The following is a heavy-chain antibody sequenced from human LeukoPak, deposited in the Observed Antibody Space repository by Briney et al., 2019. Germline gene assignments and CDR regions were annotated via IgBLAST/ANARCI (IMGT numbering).Heavy chain of an antibody. CDR2: INSDGNTR. J-gene: IGHJ4*02. CDR1: GFTFSTSW. D-gene: IGHD1-26*01. CDR3: ARAALRGSWVDY. V-gene: IGHV3-74*01. Sequence: RPGGSLRLSCAASGFTFSTSWMHWVRQAPGKGLVWVSRINSDGNTRNYADSVKGRFTISRDNAKNTLYLQMNSLRAEDTAVYYCARAALRGSWVDYWGQGTLVTVSS.